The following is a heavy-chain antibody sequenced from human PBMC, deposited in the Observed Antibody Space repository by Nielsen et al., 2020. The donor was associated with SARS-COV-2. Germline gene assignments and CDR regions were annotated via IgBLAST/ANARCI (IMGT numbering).Heavy chain of an antibody. CDR2: IRSKANSYAT. V-gene: IGHV3-73*01. D-gene: IGHD3-9*01. CDR3: TRHITADYDILTGYSTYYFDY. CDR1: GFSFGEYG. Sequence: GESLKISCTTSGFSFGEYGLTWVRQASGKGLEWVGRIRSKANSYATAYAASVKGRFTISRDDSKNTAYLQMNSLKTEDTAVYYCTRHITADYDILTGYSTYYFDYWGQGTLVTVSS. J-gene: IGHJ4*02.